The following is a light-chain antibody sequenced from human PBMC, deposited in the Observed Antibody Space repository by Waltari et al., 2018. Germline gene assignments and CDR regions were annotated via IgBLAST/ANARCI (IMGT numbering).Light chain of an antibody. V-gene: IGKV3-20*01. CDR3: QHYLRLPVT. CDR2: RAS. CDR1: QSVTRA. J-gene: IGKJ1*01. Sequence: SCRTSQSVTRALAWYQQKPGQAPGLLIYRASNRATGIPDRFSGSGSGTDFSLTISSLEPEDFAVYYCQHYLRLPVTFGQGTKVEVK.